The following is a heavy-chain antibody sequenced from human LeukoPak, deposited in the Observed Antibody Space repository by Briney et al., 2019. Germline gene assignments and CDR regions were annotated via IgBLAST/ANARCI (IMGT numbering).Heavy chain of an antibody. D-gene: IGHD1-26*01. CDR2: TYYRSKWYN. CDR3: ARATLGGGGYYVDFDY. J-gene: IGHJ4*02. V-gene: IGHV6-1*01. Sequence: SQTLSLTCAISADSVSSNSATWNWIRQSPSRGLEWLGRTYYRSKWYNGYAVSVKRRITINPDTSKNQFSLQLNSVTPEDTAVYYCARATLGGGGYYVDFDYWGQGTLVTVSS. CDR1: ADSVSSNSAT.